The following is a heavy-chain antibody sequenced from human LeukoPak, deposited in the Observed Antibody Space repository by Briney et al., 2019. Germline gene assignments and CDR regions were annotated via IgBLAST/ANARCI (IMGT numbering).Heavy chain of an antibody. D-gene: IGHD1-26*01. CDR3: ARGTSGSPFDY. CDR2: IYHSGST. CDR1: GGSFSGYY. J-gene: IGHJ4*02. Sequence: PSETLSLTCAVYGGSFSGYYWSWIRQPPGKGLEWIGYIYHSGSTYYNPSLKSRVTISVDRSKNQFSLKLSSVTAADTAVYYCARGTSGSPFDYWGQGTLVTVSS. V-gene: IGHV4-34*01.